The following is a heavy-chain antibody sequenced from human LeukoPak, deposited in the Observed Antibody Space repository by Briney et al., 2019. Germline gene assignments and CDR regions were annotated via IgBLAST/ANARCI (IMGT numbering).Heavy chain of an antibody. J-gene: IGHJ4*02. D-gene: IGHD1-26*01. CDR2: ISHSGST. Sequence: KPSGTLSLTCAVSGGSTSTNNWWNWVRQPPGKGLEWIAEISHSGSTNYNPSLKSRVTISVDKSKTQFSLRLISVTAVDTAVYYCARQGVGATDCWGQGTLVTVSS. V-gene: IGHV4-4*02. CDR3: ARQGVGATDC. CDR1: GGSTSTNNW.